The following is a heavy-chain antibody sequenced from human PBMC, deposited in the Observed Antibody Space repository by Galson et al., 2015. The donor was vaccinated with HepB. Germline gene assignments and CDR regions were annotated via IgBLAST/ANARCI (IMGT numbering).Heavy chain of an antibody. D-gene: IGHD4-11*01. CDR3: AKDPYSNYFNWFDP. Sequence: SCAVSGFTLSNHAMSWVRQAPGKGLEWVSGTSGKGDATYYADSVKGRFTISRDNSKNTLYLQMNSLRADDTAVYYCAKDPYSNYFNWFDPWGQGTLVTVSS. J-gene: IGHJ5*02. CDR1: GFTLSNHA. V-gene: IGHV3-23*01. CDR2: TSGKGDAT.